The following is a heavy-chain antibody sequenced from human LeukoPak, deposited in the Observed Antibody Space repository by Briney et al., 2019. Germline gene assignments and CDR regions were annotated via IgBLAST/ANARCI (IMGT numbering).Heavy chain of an antibody. CDR1: GGSLRSSGHW. CDR2: IHYSGKV. Sequence: SETLSLTCTVSGGSLRSSGHWWVWIRQPPGKGLEWIGSIHYSGKVYYNPSLKSRVTTSVDTSTDQFSLRLSSATAADTAMYYCARQSGDQSSAWYFDAWGQGTLVTVSS. CDR3: ARQSGDQSSAWYFDA. J-gene: IGHJ4*02. D-gene: IGHD6-19*01. V-gene: IGHV4-39*01.